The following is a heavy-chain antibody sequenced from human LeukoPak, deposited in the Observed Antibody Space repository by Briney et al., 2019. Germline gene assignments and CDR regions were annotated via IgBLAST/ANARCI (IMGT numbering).Heavy chain of an antibody. D-gene: IGHD3-16*01. CDR2: ISSSGNTI. Sequence: GGSLRLSCAASVFTFSSYEMNWVRQAPGKGLEWVSYISSSGNTIYYADSVKGRFTISRDNAKNSLYLQMNSLRAEDTAVYYCAREPVGGYYFDYWGQGTLVTVSS. V-gene: IGHV3-48*03. CDR3: AREPVGGYYFDY. J-gene: IGHJ4*02. CDR1: VFTFSSYE.